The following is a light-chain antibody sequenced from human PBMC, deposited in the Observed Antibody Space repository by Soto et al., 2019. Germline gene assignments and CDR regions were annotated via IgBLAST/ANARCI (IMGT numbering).Light chain of an antibody. CDR3: SSYTNTNSYIL. CDR1: ISDIGGYNY. V-gene: IGLV2-14*01. CDR2: EVH. Sequence: QSALTQPASVSGTPGQSITISCTGSISDIGGYNYVSWYQQFPGKAPRLIIFEVHDRPSGVSDRFSAPKSGNTASLTISGLQAEDEADYYCSSYTNTNSYILFGGGTQLTVL. J-gene: IGLJ2*01.